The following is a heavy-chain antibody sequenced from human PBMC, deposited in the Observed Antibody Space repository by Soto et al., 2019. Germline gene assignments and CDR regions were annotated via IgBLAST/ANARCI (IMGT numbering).Heavy chain of an antibody. CDR2: ISPYNGNT. J-gene: IGHJ4*02. Sequence: QIQLVQSAAEVKKPGASVKVSCKTSGYTFVSYGISWVRQAPGQGLEWMGWISPYNGNTNFAQRFRGRVTLTTDTYTLIVYMDLGSPRSDDTSVHYFARIQTVFHSSGYYDVWGQGTLITVSS. D-gene: IGHD3-22*01. CDR3: ARIQTVFHSSGYYDV. V-gene: IGHV1-18*04. CDR1: GYTFVSYG.